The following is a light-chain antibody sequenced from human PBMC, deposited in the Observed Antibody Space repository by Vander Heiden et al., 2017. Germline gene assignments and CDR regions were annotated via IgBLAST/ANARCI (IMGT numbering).Light chain of an antibody. CDR3: YSTDSSGKRGV. J-gene: IGLJ2*01. Sequence: SYELTQPPSVSVSPGQTARITCSGDALPTKYAYWNQQKSGQAPVVVIYEDNKRPSGIPERFSGSSSGTMATLTISGAQVEDEADYYCYSTDSSGKRGVFGGGTKLTV. CDR1: ALPTKY. V-gene: IGLV3-10*01. CDR2: EDN.